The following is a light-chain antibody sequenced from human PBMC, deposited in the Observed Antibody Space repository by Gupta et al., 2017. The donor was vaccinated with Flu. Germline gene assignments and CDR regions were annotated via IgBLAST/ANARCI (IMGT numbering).Light chain of an antibody. CDR3: QVWDSSRDHLV. V-gene: IGLV3-21*02. CDR2: DDS. Sequence: SYVLTQTPSVSVAPGQTASLTCGGDNIGSKSVHWYQQKPGQAPVVIIYDDSDRPSGIPERFSGSNSGNTATLTISRVEAGDEAGYYCQVWDSSRDHLVFGGGTKLTVV. J-gene: IGLJ3*02. CDR1: NIGSKS.